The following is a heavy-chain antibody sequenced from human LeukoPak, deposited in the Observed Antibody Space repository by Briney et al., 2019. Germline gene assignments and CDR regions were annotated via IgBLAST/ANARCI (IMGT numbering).Heavy chain of an antibody. CDR1: GFTFSSYS. CDR3: ARGLFLSGYLDAFDI. J-gene: IGHJ3*02. Sequence: GGSLRLSCAASGFTFSSYSMNWVRQAPGKGLEWVSRINSDGSSTSYADSVKGRFTISRDNLKNVLYLQMNSLKVEDTALYYCARGLFLSGYLDAFDIWGQGTMVTVSS. V-gene: IGHV3-74*01. CDR2: INSDGSST. D-gene: IGHD3-22*01.